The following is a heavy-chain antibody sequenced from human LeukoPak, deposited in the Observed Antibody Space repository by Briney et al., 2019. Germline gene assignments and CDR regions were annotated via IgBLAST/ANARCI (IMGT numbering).Heavy chain of an antibody. J-gene: IGHJ5*02. CDR1: GGSISSSSYY. V-gene: IGHV4-39*02. D-gene: IGHD6-13*01. Sequence: SETLSLTCTVSGGSISSSSYYWGWIRQPPGKGLEWIGSICYSGSTYYNPSLKSRVTISVDTSKNQFSLQLNSVTPEDTAVYYCARDPSYSSSWYPWFDPWGQGTLVTVSS. CDR3: ARDPSYSSSWYPWFDP. CDR2: ICYSGST.